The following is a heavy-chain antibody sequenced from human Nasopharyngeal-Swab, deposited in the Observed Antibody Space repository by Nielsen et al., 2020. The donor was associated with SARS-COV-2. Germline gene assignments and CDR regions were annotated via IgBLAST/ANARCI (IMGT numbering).Heavy chain of an antibody. J-gene: IGHJ3*02. CDR2: ISYDGTIQ. Sequence: GESLKISCAASGFNVTRFGMHWVRQAPGKGLQWVAFISYDGTIQYYTDSVKGRLTISRDNPKNTLYLQMNSLRPEDTAVHYCARGAVAGRNAFDIWGQGTLVTVSS. D-gene: IGHD6-19*01. CDR1: GFNVTRFG. V-gene: IGHV3-30*03. CDR3: ARGAVAGRNAFDI.